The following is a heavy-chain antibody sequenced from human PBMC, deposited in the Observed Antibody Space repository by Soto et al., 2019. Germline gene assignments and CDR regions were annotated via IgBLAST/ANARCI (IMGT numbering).Heavy chain of an antibody. CDR2: ISPYNGNT. Sequence: HVQLVQSGAEVKKPGASLKVSCKASGYTFISYGVSWVRQAPGQGLEWLGWISPYNGNTNYAQKFQGRITMTTDTTTSTVYMDLRSRRTNDTAVYYCARDQTKWLTDAFDIWGQGTMVVDSS. CDR3: ARDQTKWLTDAFDI. V-gene: IGHV1-18*01. CDR1: GYTFISYG. D-gene: IGHD5-12*01. J-gene: IGHJ3*02.